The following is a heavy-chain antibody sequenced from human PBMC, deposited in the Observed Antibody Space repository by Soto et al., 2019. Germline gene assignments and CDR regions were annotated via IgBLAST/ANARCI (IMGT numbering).Heavy chain of an antibody. V-gene: IGHV1-18*01. J-gene: IGHJ4*02. CDR3: ARVDPRGVAVVRDY. CDR1: GNSFSSHC. CDR2: ISGFNGQT. D-gene: IGHD3-10*01. Sequence: XSVKVSCEASGNSFSSHCFSWVRQAPGQGLEWMGWISGFNGQTNYALKFQGRVTLTTDASTSTAYMELRSLRSDDTAVYFCARVDPRGVAVVRDYWGQGTLVTVSS.